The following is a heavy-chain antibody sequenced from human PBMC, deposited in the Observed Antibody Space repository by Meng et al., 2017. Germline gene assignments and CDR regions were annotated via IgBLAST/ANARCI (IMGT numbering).Heavy chain of an antibody. CDR1: GFTVSSNY. V-gene: IGHV3-53*04. Sequence: GGSLRLSCAASGFTVSSNYMSWVRQAPGKGLEWVSVIYSGGSTYYADSVKGRFTISRHNSKNTLYLQMNSLRAEDTAVYYCARATELTVRHTAMVTRGPLEDWGQGTRVTVSS. J-gene: IGHJ4*02. D-gene: IGHD5-18*01. CDR2: IYSGGST. CDR3: ARATELTVRHTAMVTRGPLED.